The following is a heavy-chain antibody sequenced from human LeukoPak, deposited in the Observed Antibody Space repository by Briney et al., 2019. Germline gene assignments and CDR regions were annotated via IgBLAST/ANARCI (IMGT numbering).Heavy chain of an antibody. J-gene: IGHJ3*02. CDR1: GGSISSGDYY. CDR3: ARDSLVQDAFDI. D-gene: IGHD6-6*01. Sequence: SQTLSLTCTVSGGSISSGDYYWSWIRQPPGKGLEWIGYIYYSGSTYYNPSLKSRVTISVDTSKNQFSLKLSSVTAADTAVYYCARDSLVQDAFDIWGQGTMVTVSS. V-gene: IGHV4-30-4*01. CDR2: IYYSGST.